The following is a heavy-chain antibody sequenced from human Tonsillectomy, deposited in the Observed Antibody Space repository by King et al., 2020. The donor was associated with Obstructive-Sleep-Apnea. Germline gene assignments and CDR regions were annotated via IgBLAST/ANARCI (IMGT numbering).Heavy chain of an antibody. Sequence: FQLVQSGAEVKKPGASVKVSCKASGYTFTSYDINWVRQATGQGLEWMGWMNPNSGNTAYAQKFQGRVTMTRNTSISTAYMELSSLRSEDTAVYYCARWVVPSSGWFGYYYAMDVWGQGTTVTVSS. CDR3: ARWVVPSSGWFGYYYAMDV. D-gene: IGHD6-19*01. CDR1: GYTFTSYD. CDR2: MNPNSGNT. V-gene: IGHV1-8*01. J-gene: IGHJ6*02.